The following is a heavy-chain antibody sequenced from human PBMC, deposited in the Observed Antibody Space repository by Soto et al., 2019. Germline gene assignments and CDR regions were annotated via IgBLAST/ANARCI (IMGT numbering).Heavy chain of an antibody. J-gene: IGHJ3*02. D-gene: IGHD6-13*01. CDR3: ARGGGIAAAGTHSACDI. CDR2: IYYSGST. Sequence: SETLSLTCTVSGGSISSYYWSWIRQHPGKGLEWIGYIYYSGSTNYNPSLKSRVTISVDTSKNQFSLKLSSVTAADTAVYYCARGGGIAAAGTHSACDIWGQGTMVTVPS. CDR1: GGSISSYY. V-gene: IGHV4-59*01.